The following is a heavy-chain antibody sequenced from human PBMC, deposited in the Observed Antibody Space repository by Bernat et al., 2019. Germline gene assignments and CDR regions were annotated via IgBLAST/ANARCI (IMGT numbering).Heavy chain of an antibody. J-gene: IGHJ4*02. Sequence: EVQLVESGGGLVQPGGSLRLSCAASGFTVSSNYMSWVRQAPGKGLEWVSVIYSGGSTYYHDSVKGRFTISRDNSKNTLYLQMTSLRAEETAVYYCARNYYDSSGYFDYWGQGTLVTVSS. CDR1: GFTVSSNY. CDR2: IYSGGST. V-gene: IGHV3-66*01. D-gene: IGHD3-22*01. CDR3: ARNYYDSSGYFDY.